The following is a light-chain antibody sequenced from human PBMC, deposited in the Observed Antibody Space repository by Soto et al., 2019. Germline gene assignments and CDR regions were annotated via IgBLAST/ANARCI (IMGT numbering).Light chain of an antibody. Sequence: DIQMTQSPSSLSASVGDRVTITCRASQGIGNDLGWYQQKPGKAPQRLIFGTSNLQSGAPSRFSGSGSGTEFTLTISSLQPEDFATYYCLQHNNYPRTFCQGTRVDI. CDR1: QGIGND. J-gene: IGKJ1*01. V-gene: IGKV1-17*01. CDR2: GTS. CDR3: LQHNNYPRT.